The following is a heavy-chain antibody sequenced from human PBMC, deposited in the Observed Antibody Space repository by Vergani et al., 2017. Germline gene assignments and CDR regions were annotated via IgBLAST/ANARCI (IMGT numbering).Heavy chain of an antibody. V-gene: IGHV3-23*01. D-gene: IGHD2-2*01. CDR1: GFTFSSYA. CDR3: AKLYCSSTSCYPHNWFDP. J-gene: IGHJ5*02. Sequence: EVQLLESGGGLVQPGGSLRLSCAASGFTFSSYAMSWVRQAPWKGLEWVSAISGSGGSTYYADSVKGRFTISRDNSKNTLYLQMNSLRAEDTAVYYCAKLYCSSTSCYPHNWFDPWGQGTLVTVSS. CDR2: ISGSGGST.